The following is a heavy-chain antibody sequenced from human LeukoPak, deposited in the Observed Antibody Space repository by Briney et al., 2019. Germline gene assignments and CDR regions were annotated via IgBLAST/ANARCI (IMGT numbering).Heavy chain of an antibody. CDR2: INPDGSAN. D-gene: IGHD3-10*01. J-gene: IGHJ5*02. Sequence: GGSLRLSCAVFEVLFNKYYMGWVRGAPGKGLEWGASINPDGSANYYMDSVKGRFTISRDNAKNTLSLQMNSLRAEDTAVYYCARPLMYYYGSETYFWFDPWGQGTLVTVSS. V-gene: IGHV3-7*01. CDR3: ARPLMYYYGSETYFWFDP. CDR1: EVLFNKYY.